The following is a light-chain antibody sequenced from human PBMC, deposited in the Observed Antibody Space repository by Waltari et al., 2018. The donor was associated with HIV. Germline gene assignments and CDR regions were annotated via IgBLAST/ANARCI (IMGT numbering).Light chain of an antibody. Sequence: QSALTQPPSASGSPGQSVTISCTGTSSDVGGYNYVSWYQQHPGKAPKLMIYEVSNLASGVPDRFSGSKSGNTASLTVSGLQAEDEADYYCSSYAGSNTHVVFGGGTKLTVL. V-gene: IGLV2-8*01. CDR1: SSDVGGYNY. J-gene: IGLJ2*01. CDR3: SSYAGSNTHVV. CDR2: EVS.